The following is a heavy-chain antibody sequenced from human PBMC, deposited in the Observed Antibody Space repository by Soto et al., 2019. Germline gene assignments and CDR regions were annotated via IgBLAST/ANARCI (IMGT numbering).Heavy chain of an antibody. CDR3: ARAGPIDY. V-gene: IGHV3-33*01. CDR1: GFTFYSYG. J-gene: IGHJ4*02. Sequence: QVQLVESGGGVVQPGRSLRLSCAASGFTFYSYGMHWVRQAPGKGLEWVAVIWYDGSNKYYADSVKGRFTISRDNSKNTLYLKMNSLRAEDKAVYYCARAGPIDYWGQGTLVTVSS. CDR2: IWYDGSNK.